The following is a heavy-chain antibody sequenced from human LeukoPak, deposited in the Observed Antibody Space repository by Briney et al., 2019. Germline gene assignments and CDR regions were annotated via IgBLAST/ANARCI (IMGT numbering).Heavy chain of an antibody. J-gene: IGHJ4*02. V-gene: IGHV3-48*02. D-gene: IGHD3-9*01. CDR2: INHNAEMI. CDR3: ARDHDWAFDL. CDR1: GFPFGSYV. Sequence: GGSLRLSCEASGFPFGSYVMSWVRQAPGKGLEWIAYINHNAEMIFYPDFVKGRFTISRDNAKSSLYLQMNALRYEDTATYYCARDHDWAFDLWGQGTPVTVSS.